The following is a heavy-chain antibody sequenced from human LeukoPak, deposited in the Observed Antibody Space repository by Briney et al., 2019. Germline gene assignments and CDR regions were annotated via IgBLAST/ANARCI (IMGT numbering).Heavy chain of an antibody. CDR2: INHSGST. D-gene: IGHD3-22*01. CDR1: GGSFSGYY. Sequence: SETLSPTCAVYGGSFSGYYWSWIRQPPGKGLEWIGEINHSGSTNYNPSLKSRVTISVDTSKNQFSLKLSSVTAADTAVYYCATPDSSGYYYLSWGQGTLVTVSS. V-gene: IGHV4-34*01. CDR3: ATPDSSGYYYLS. J-gene: IGHJ5*02.